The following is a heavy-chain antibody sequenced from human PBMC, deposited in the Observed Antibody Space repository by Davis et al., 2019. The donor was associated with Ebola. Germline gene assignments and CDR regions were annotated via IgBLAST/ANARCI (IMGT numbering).Heavy chain of an antibody. CDR2: VWYDGSNK. D-gene: IGHD5-24*01. CDR3: ASYSRDGYIDYDY. V-gene: IGHV3-33*01. CDR1: GFTFRSFG. J-gene: IGHJ4*02. Sequence: GESLKISCAASGFTFRSFGMHWVRQAPGKGLEWVALVWYDGSNKYYADSVKGRFTISRDNSKNTLFLQMNSLRAEDTAVYYCASYSRDGYIDYDYWGQGTLVTVSS.